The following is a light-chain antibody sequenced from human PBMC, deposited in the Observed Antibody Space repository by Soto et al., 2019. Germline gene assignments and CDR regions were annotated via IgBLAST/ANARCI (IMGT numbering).Light chain of an antibody. CDR1: ESISRDY. V-gene: IGKV3-20*01. CDR3: QQYGGVPYT. CDR2: GAS. Sequence: EIVLTQSPGTLSLSPGQRATLSCRASESISRDYLAWYQQRLGQAPRLLIYGASSGATGIPDRFSGSGSGTDFTLTISSLEPEDFAIYYCQQYGGVPYTFGQGTKVEIK. J-gene: IGKJ2*01.